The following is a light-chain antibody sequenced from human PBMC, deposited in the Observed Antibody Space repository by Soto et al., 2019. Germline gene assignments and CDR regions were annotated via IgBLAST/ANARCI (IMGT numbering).Light chain of an antibody. CDR1: QSISRG. J-gene: IGKJ1*01. Sequence: DIPMTQSPSTLSSSVGDRVTITCRTSQSISRGLAWYQQKPGKAPNLLIYDASTLESGVPSRFSGSGSGTEFTLTISSLQPDDFATYYCQHYSTVWAFGQGTKVDIK. V-gene: IGKV1-5*01. CDR2: DAS. CDR3: QHYSTVWA.